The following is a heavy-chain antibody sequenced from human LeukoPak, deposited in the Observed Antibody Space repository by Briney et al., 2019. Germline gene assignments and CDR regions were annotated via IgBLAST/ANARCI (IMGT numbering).Heavy chain of an antibody. V-gene: IGHV4-59*01. CDR1: GGSISNYY. CDR2: IYYSGST. J-gene: IGHJ4*02. Sequence: SETLSLTCTVSGGSISNYYWSWIRQPPGKGLEWIGYIYYSGSTNYNPSLKSRVTISVDTSKNQFSLKLSSVTAADTAVYYCARGDGSGSYLWDWGQGTLVTVSS. D-gene: IGHD3-10*01. CDR3: ARGDGSGSYLWD.